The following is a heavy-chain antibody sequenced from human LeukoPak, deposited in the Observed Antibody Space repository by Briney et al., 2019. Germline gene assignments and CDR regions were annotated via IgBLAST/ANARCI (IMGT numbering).Heavy chain of an antibody. CDR2: IWYDGSNK. V-gene: IGHV3-33*01. Sequence: GGSLRLYCAASGFTFSSYGMHWVRQAPGKGLEWVAVIWYDGSNKYYADSVKGRFTISRDNSKNTLYLQMNSLRAEDTAVYYCARVKGPRWGAQQTLIDYWGQGTLVTVSS. D-gene: IGHD3-16*01. CDR1: GFTFSSYG. J-gene: IGHJ4*02. CDR3: ARVKGPRWGAQQTLIDY.